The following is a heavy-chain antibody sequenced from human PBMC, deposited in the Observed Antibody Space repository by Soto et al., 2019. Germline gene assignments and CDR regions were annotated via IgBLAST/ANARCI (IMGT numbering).Heavy chain of an antibody. V-gene: IGHV1-8*02. D-gene: IGHD3-10*01. CDR1: GYTFNNYD. Sequence: ASVKVSCKASGYTFNNYDIHWVRQAPGHGLEWMGWMNPNSGNTGYVQNFRGRVTMTQNTAIGTAYMELSSLRSDDTATYYCTRAYGAETFDFWGQGTRVTV. J-gene: IGHJ5*01. CDR3: TRAYGAETFDF. CDR2: MNPNSGNT.